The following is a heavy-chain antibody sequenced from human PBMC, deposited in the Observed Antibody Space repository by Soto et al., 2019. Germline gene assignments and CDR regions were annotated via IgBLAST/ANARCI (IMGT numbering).Heavy chain of an antibody. D-gene: IGHD3-3*01. CDR3: AREALWSGYYYALDV. V-gene: IGHV3-33*01. J-gene: IGHJ6*02. Sequence: QVQLEESGGGVVQPGRSLRLSCAASGFTFSSSVMHWVRQAPGRGLEWVAVIWSDGSKKYYADSVTGRFAISRDNSINTLYLQMRSLSAEDTAVYYCAREALWSGYYYALDVWGQGTTVTVSS. CDR2: IWSDGSKK. CDR1: GFTFSSSV.